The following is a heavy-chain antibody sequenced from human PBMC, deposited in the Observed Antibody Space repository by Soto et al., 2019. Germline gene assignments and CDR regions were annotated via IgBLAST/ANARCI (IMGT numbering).Heavy chain of an antibody. Sequence: QVQLQESGPGLVKPSETLSLTCTVSGGSVSSGSYYWSWIRQPPGKGLEWIGYIYYSGSTNYNPSLKSRVTISVDTSKNQFSLKLSSVTAAYTAVYYCARGVLVPAATKYYYFGMDVWGQGTTVTVSS. CDR1: GGSVSSGSYY. CDR3: ARGVLVPAATKYYYFGMDV. CDR2: IYYSGST. J-gene: IGHJ6*02. V-gene: IGHV4-61*01. D-gene: IGHD2-2*01.